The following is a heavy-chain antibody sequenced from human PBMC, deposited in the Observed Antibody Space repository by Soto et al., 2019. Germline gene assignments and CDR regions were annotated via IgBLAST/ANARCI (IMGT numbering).Heavy chain of an antibody. Sequence: SETLSLTCTVSGGSSSSGNYYWSWIRQHPGKGLEWIGYIYYSGSTYYNPSLKSRVIISVDTSKNQFSLNLSSVTAADTAVYYCARTPCSSTSCRYYYYYYMAVWGRGTTVTVSS. J-gene: IGHJ6*03. D-gene: IGHD2-2*01. V-gene: IGHV4-31*03. CDR1: GGSSSSGNYY. CDR3: ARTPCSSTSCRYYYYYYMAV. CDR2: IYYSGST.